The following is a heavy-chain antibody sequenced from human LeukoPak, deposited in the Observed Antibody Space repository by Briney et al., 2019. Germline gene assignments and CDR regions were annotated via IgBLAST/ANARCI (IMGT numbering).Heavy chain of an antibody. D-gene: IGHD3-22*01. CDR2: ISTSGGST. CDR1: DKSFSGYQ. Sequence: ETLSLTCVVYDKSFSGYQWTWIRQPPGKGLEWVSGISTSGGSTYYADSVKGRFTISRDNSKNTLYVQMSSLRAEDTAEYYCAKSRGAINDVFDIWGQGTMATVSA. CDR3: AKSRGAINDVFDI. V-gene: IGHV3-23*01. J-gene: IGHJ3*02.